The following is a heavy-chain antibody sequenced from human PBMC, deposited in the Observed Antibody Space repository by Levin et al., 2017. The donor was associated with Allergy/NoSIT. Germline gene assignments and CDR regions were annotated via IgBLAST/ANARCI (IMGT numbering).Heavy chain of an antibody. CDR3: ARHITPVAAAGFGY. Sequence: SETLSLTCTVSGGSISRSSYYWGWIRQPPGKGLEYIGSIFYHGSTYYNPSLKRRVTISVDTSKNQFSLKLTSVTAADTAVYYCARHITPVAAAGFGYWGQGTLVTVSS. D-gene: IGHD6-13*01. V-gene: IGHV4-39*01. J-gene: IGHJ4*02. CDR2: IFYHGST. CDR1: GGSISRSSYY.